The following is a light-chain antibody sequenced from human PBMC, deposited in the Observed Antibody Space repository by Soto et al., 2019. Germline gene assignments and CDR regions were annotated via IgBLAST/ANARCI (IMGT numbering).Light chain of an antibody. CDR3: HQYNSWPPGT. Sequence: EIVLTQSPATLSVSPGERVTLSCRASQSIGRNLAWCQQTPGQAPRLLISDASTRATGIPARFSGSGSGTEFTLTISSLQSEDFALYYCHQYNSWPPGTFGQGT. J-gene: IGKJ2*01. V-gene: IGKV3-15*01. CDR2: DAS. CDR1: QSIGRN.